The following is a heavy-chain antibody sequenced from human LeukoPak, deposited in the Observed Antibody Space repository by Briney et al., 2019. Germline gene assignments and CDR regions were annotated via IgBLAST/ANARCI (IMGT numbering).Heavy chain of an antibody. D-gene: IGHD6-19*01. J-gene: IGHJ6*02. Sequence: GGSLRLSCAASGFTVSSNYMSWVRQAPGKGLEWVSVIYSGGSTYYADSVKGRFTISRDNSKNTLYLQMNSLRAEDTAVYYCARGMDIGWYGFDYYYYGMDVWGQGTTVTVSS. CDR2: IYSGGST. V-gene: IGHV3-53*01. CDR3: ARGMDIGWYGFDYYYYGMDV. CDR1: GFTVSSNY.